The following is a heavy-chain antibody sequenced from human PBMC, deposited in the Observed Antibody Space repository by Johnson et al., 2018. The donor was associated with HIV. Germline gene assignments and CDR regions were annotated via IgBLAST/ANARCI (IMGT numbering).Heavy chain of an antibody. CDR2: IKSKTDGGTT. J-gene: IGHJ3*02. V-gene: IGHV3-15*01. Sequence: VQLVESGGGLVKPGGSLRLSCAASGFTFSNAWMSWVRQAPGKGLEWVGRIKSKTDGGTTDYAAPVKGRFTISRDDSKNTLYLQMNSLRAEDTAVYYCARGSYYHYGDAFDIWGQGTMVTVSS. CDR3: ARGSYYHYGDAFDI. D-gene: IGHD3-10*01. CDR1: GFTFSNAW.